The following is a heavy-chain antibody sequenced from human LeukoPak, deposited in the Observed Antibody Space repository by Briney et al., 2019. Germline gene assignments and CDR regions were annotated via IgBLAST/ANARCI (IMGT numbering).Heavy chain of an antibody. V-gene: IGHV3-74*01. J-gene: IGHJ4*01. CDR3: AGDYIWGRLF. CDR2: ITSDGSTT. D-gene: IGHD3-16*01. CDR1: GFSLSDNW. Sequence: GGSLRLSCVGSGFSLSDNWWHWVRQTPGKGRMWVSRITSDGSTTWYADSVKGRFTVSRDNAKNTLFLEMNSLRDEDTAVYYCAGDYIWGRLFWGQGTLVTVSS.